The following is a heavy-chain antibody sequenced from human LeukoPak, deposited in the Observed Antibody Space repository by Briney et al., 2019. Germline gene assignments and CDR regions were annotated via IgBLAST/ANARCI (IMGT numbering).Heavy chain of an antibody. D-gene: IGHD6-19*01. CDR2: ISSSSSTI. CDR1: GFTFSSYS. CDR3: ARDRSGWYRNAFDI. Sequence: GGSLRLSCAASGFTFSSYSMSWVRQAPRKGLEWVSYISSSSSTIYYADCVEGRFTISRDNAKNTLYLQMNSLRAEDTAVYYCARDRSGWYRNAFDIWGEGTMVTVSS. V-gene: IGHV3-48*04. J-gene: IGHJ3*02.